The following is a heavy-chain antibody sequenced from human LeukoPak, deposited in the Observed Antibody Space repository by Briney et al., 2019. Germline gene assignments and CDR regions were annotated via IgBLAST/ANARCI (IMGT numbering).Heavy chain of an antibody. CDR2: MSYGGSNK. V-gene: IGHV3-30*03. CDR3: ARDQGRSFGY. Sequence: PGRSLRLSCGASGFTYSSFGMHWDRQAPGKGLEWVAVMSYGGSNKYYADSVKGRFTISRDNSKNTLFLQMNSLRAEDTAVFYCARDQGRSFGYWRQGTLVTVSS. CDR1: GFTYSSFG. J-gene: IGHJ4*02. D-gene: IGHD3-10*01.